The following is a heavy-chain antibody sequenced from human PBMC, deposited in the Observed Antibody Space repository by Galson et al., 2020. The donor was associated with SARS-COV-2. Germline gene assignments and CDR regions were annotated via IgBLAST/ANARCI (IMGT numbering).Heavy chain of an antibody. CDR3: AKSYSGSGSYRSNSYYYGMDV. V-gene: IGHV3-23*01. CDR1: GFTFSTFG. CDR2: ISGSGGTT. D-gene: IGHD3-10*01. J-gene: IGHJ6*02. Sequence: GGSLRLSCAVSGFTFSTFGMSWVRQAPGTGLEWVSSISGSGGTTYYADSVKGRFTISRDNSKNTLYLQMNSLRAGDTAVYYCAKSYSGSGSYRSNSYYYGMDVWGQGTAVTVSS.